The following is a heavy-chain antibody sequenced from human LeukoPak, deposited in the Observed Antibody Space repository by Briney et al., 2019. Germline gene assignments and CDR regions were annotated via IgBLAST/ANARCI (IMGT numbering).Heavy chain of an antibody. V-gene: IGHV1-18*01. J-gene: IGHJ3*02. CDR2: ISAYNGNT. CDR3: ARAFRVSSGSFGAFDI. D-gene: IGHD3-22*01. Sequence: ASVKVSCKASGYTFTSYGISWVRQAPGQGLEWMGWISAYNGNTNYAQKLQGRVTMTTDTSTSTAYMELRSLRSDDTAVYYCARAFRVSSGSFGAFDIWGQGTMVTVSS. CDR1: GYTFTSYG.